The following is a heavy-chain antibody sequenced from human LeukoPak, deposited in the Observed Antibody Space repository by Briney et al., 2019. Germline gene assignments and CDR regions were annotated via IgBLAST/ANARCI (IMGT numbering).Heavy chain of an antibody. CDR2: ISWDGNTK. Sequence: GGSLRLSCAASGFSFDDFAMHWVRQVPGKGLEWVSIISWDGNTKYYADSVKGRFTISRENNRNFVYLQMNSLRTEDTAFYYYAKNFRSYYDSSGDPGNWFDSWGQGTLVTVSS. CDR3: AKNFRSYYDSSGDPGNWFDS. CDR1: GFSFDDFA. J-gene: IGHJ5*01. V-gene: IGHV3-43D*04. D-gene: IGHD3-22*01.